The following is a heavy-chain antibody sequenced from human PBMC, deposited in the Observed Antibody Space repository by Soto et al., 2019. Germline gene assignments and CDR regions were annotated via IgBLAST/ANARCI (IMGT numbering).Heavy chain of an antibody. D-gene: IGHD3-10*02. CDR2: ISTTSTYI. CDR3: VRDYVRDV. V-gene: IGHV3-21*01. CDR1: GFTFSGDA. Sequence: PGGSLRLSCAASGFTFSGDAMNWVRQAPGKGLEWVSSISTTSTYIYYADSVKGRFTISRDNANNSLHLQMNSLRAEDAAGYYCVRDYVRDVYDQGTTVTISS. J-gene: IGHJ6*02.